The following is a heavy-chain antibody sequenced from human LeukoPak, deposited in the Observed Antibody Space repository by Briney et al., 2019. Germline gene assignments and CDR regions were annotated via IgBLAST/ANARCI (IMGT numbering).Heavy chain of an antibody. D-gene: IGHD6-6*01. CDR2: INPNSGGT. CDR3: ARAGVPSYYYYYMDV. V-gene: IGHV1-2*02. Sequence: ASVKVSCKASGYTFTGYYMHWVRQAPGQGLEWMGWINPNSGGTNYAQKFQGRVTMTRDTSISTAYMELSSLRSEDTAVYYCARAGVPSYYYYYMDVWGKGTTVTISS. J-gene: IGHJ6*03. CDR1: GYTFTGYY.